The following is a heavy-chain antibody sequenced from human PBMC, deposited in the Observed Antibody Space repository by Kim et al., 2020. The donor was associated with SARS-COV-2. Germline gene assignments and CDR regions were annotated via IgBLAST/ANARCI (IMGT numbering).Heavy chain of an antibody. Sequence: ASVKVSCKASGYTFTSYAMNWVRQAPGQGLEWMGWINTNTGNPTYAQGFTGRFVFSLDTSVSTAYLQISSLKAEDTAVYYCASSGAVEMATILPLGWFDPWGQGTLVTVSS. V-gene: IGHV7-4-1*02. CDR2: INTNTGNP. CDR1: GYTFTSYA. J-gene: IGHJ5*02. D-gene: IGHD5-12*01. CDR3: ASSGAVEMATILPLGWFDP.